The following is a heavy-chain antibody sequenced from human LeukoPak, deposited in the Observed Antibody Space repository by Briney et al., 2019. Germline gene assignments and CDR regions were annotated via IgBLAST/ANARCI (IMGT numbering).Heavy chain of an antibody. Sequence: ASVKVSCKASGYTFTGYYMHWVRQAPGQGLEWMGWINPNSGGTNYAQKFQGRVTMTRDMSTSTVYMELSSPRSEDTAVYYCASGYLAPNMDVWGKGTTVTVSS. J-gene: IGHJ6*03. CDR3: ASGYLAPNMDV. CDR2: INPNSGGT. CDR1: GYTFTGYY. V-gene: IGHV1-2*02. D-gene: IGHD6-13*01.